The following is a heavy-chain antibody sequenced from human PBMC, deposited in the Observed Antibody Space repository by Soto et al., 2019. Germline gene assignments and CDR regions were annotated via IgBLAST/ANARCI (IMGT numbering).Heavy chain of an antibody. CDR2: VYTSAEGGAT. J-gene: IGHJ6*02. CDR1: GFSVTNAW. D-gene: IGHD3-16*01. V-gene: IGHV3-15*07. Sequence: EVQLVDSGGGLVKPGGSLRLSCAASGFSVTNAWMNWVRQAPGKGLEWVGRVYTSAEGGATNYAAPVKGRFTISRDDSKNTVYLQMNSLMTEDTAVYYCTTGSGEGFWGQGTTVTVSS. CDR3: TTGSGEGF.